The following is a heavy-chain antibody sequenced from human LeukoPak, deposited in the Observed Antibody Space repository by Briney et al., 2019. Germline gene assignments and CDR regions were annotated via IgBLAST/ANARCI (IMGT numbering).Heavy chain of an antibody. D-gene: IGHD5-18*01. CDR2: IYYSGSP. V-gene: IGHV4-38-2*02. J-gene: IGHJ6*03. Sequence: SETLSLTCTVSGYFISSGYYWGWIRQPPGKGLEWIGYIYYSGSPNYTPSLKSRVTISLDTPKNQFSLKLSSVTAADTAVYYCAREREWIQLPAMRSYYYMDVWGKGTTVTVSS. CDR3: AREREWIQLPAMRSYYYMDV. CDR1: GYFISSGYY.